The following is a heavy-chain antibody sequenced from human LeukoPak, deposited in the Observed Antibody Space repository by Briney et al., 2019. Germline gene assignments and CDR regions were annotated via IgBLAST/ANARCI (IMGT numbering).Heavy chain of an antibody. CDR3: ARGSYGGEFDY. J-gene: IGHJ4*02. CDR1: GGSIRSSYYY. V-gene: IGHV4-39*07. Sequence: SETLSLTCTVSGGSIRSSYYYWGWIRQPPGKGLEWIGYIYHSGSTYYNPSLKSRVTISVDRSKNQFSLKLSSVTAADTAVYYCARGSYGGEFDYWGQGTLVTVSS. CDR2: IYHSGST. D-gene: IGHD4-23*01.